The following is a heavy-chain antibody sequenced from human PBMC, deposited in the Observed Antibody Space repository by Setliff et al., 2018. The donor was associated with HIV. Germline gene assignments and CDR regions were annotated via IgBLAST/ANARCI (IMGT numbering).Heavy chain of an antibody. CDR1: DYTFTNYG. J-gene: IGHJ6*03. CDR2: ISAYNGYT. CDR3: ARDGWRHVLHGNYYYYFMDV. V-gene: IGHV1-18*01. D-gene: IGHD2-8*01. Sequence: ASVKVSCKASDYTFTNYGISWVRQAPGQGFEWMGWISAYNGYTNYAQKLQGRVTMTTDTSTSTAYMELRSLRSDDTAVYYCARDGWRHVLHGNYYYYFMDVWGKGTTVTVSS.